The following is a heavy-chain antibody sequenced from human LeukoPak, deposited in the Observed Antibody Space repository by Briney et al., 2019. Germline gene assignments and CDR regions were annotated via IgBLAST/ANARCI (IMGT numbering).Heavy chain of an antibody. J-gene: IGHJ4*02. CDR1: GFTFSSYS. CDR2: ISSSSSYI. CDR3: ARDSAVVVPAASFDY. D-gene: IGHD2-2*01. Sequence: GGSLRLSCAASGFTFSSYSMNWVRQAPGKGLEWVSSISSSSSYIYYADSVKGRFTISRDNSKNTLYLQMNSLRAEDTAVYYCARDSAVVVPAASFDYWGQGTLVTVSS. V-gene: IGHV3-21*01.